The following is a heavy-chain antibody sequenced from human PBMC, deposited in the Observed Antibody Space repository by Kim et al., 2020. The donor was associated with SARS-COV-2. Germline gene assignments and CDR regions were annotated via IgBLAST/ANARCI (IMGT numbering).Heavy chain of an antibody. D-gene: IGHD3-10*01. V-gene: IGHV3-30*04. J-gene: IGHJ4*02. CDR2: ISYDGSNK. Sequence: GGSLRLSCAASGFTFSSYAIHWVRQAPGKGLEWVAVISYDGSNKYYADSVKGRFTISRDNSKNTLYLQMNSLRAEDTAVYYCAGALDDYKGGGFYWGQGTLVTVSS. CDR3: AGALDDYKGGGFY. CDR1: GFTFSSYA.